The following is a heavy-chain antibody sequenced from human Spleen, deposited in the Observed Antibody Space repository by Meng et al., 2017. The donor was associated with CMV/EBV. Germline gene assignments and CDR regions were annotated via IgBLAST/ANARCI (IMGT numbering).Heavy chain of an antibody. CDR3: ASKSIVGATIDY. D-gene: IGHD1-26*01. Sequence: SETLSLTCTVSGGSVSSGSYYWSWIRQPPGKGLEWIGYIYYSGSTYYNPSLKSRVTISVDTSKNQFSLRLSSVTAADTAVYYCASKSIVGATIDYWGQGTLVTVSS. CDR1: GGSVSSGSYY. V-gene: IGHV4-61*01. CDR2: IYYSGST. J-gene: IGHJ4*02.